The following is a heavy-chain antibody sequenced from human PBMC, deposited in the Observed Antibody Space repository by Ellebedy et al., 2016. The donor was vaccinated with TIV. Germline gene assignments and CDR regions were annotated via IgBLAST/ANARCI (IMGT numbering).Heavy chain of an antibody. CDR2: ISGGGDST. CDR1: GFTFSSFA. CDR3: AKDRGSGWYENWFDP. Sequence: GESLKISCAVSGFTFSSFAMNWLRQVPGKGLEWVSGISGGGDSTNYADSVKGRFTISRDNSKNTLYLQMDSLRADDTALYYCAKDRGSGWYENWFDPWGQGTLVIVSS. D-gene: IGHD6-19*01. V-gene: IGHV3-23*01. J-gene: IGHJ5*02.